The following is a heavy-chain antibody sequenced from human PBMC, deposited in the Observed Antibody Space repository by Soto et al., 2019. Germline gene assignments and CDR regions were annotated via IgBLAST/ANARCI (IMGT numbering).Heavy chain of an antibody. V-gene: IGHV1-69*13. CDR2: IIPIFGTA. J-gene: IGHJ6*02. CDR1: GGTFSSYA. CDR3: WVTMVRGVISAYGMDV. Sequence: SVKVSCKASGGTFSSYAISWVRQAPGQGLEWMGGIIPIFGTANYAQKFQGRVTITADESTSTAYMELSSLRSEDTAVYYCWVTMVRGVISAYGMDVWGQGTTVTVS. D-gene: IGHD3-10*01.